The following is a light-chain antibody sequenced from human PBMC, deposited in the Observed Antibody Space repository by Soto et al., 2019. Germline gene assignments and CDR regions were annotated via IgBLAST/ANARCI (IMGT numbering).Light chain of an antibody. CDR3: SSYTSSSTLV. Sequence: QSVLTQPASVSGSPGQSITISCTGTSSDVGGYNYVSWYQQHPGKAPKLMIYDVSNRPSGVSNRFSGSKSGNTASLTISGLPAEDEAYYYCSSYTSSSTLVFGTGTKLTVL. J-gene: IGLJ1*01. CDR1: SSDVGGYNY. CDR2: DVS. V-gene: IGLV2-14*01.